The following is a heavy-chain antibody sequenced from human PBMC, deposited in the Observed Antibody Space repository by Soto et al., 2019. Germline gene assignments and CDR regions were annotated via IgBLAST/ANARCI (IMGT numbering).Heavy chain of an antibody. D-gene: IGHD2-2*01. CDR2: VYHTGRT. J-gene: IGHJ4*01. Sequence: SETLSLTCTVSGGSFKSGSYSWSWIRQPPGKGLEWIGYVYHTGRTSYNPSLKSRVSISMDTSKNQFSLNLDSVTAADTAVYFCARSLNWVATTRGSSSDPGRWRHGTQVTVSS. CDR3: ARSLNWVATTRGSSSDPGR. CDR1: GGSFKSGSYS. V-gene: IGHV4-61*01.